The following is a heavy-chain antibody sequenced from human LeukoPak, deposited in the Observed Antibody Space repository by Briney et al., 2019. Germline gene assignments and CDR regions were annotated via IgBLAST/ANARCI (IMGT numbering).Heavy chain of an antibody. CDR3: ARAKGIQLWAYFDY. D-gene: IGHD5-18*01. V-gene: IGHV4-30-4*01. Sequence: SETLSLTCTVSGGSISSGDYYWSWIRQPPGKGLEWIGYIYYSGSTYYNPSLKSRVTISVDTSKNQFSLKLSSVTAADTAVYYCARAKGIQLWAYFDYWGQGTLVTVSS. CDR2: IYYSGST. CDR1: GGSISSGDYY. J-gene: IGHJ4*02.